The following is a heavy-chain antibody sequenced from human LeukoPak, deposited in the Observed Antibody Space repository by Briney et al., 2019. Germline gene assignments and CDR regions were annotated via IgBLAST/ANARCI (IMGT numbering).Heavy chain of an antibody. Sequence: SETLSLTCAVYGGSFSGYYWSWIRQPPGKGLEWIGEINHSGSTNYNPSLKSRVTTSVDTSKNQFSLKLSSVTAADTAVYYCASTASYYDFWSGHYFDYWGQGTLVTVSS. D-gene: IGHD3-3*01. V-gene: IGHV4-34*01. J-gene: IGHJ4*02. CDR2: INHSGST. CDR1: GGSFSGYY. CDR3: ASTASYYDFWSGHYFDY.